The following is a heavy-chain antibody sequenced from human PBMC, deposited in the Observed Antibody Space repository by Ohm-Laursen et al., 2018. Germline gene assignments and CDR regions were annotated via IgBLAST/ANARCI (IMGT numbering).Heavy chain of an antibody. CDR3: AKDQVVVVPAAIRGDFDY. CDR1: GFTFSHYY. D-gene: IGHD2-2*02. Sequence: SLRLSCAASGFTFSHYYMSWIRQAPGKGLQWVSYISGSGDTIYYADSVKGRFTISRDNDKNSLYLQMNSLRAEDTAVYYCAKDQVVVVPAAIRGDFDYWGQGTLVTVSS. CDR2: ISGSGDTI. V-gene: IGHV3-11*01. J-gene: IGHJ4*02.